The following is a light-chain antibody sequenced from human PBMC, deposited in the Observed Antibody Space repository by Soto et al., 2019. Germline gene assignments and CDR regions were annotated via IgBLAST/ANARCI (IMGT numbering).Light chain of an antibody. V-gene: IGLV2-14*01. J-gene: IGLJ1*01. CDR2: EVS. CDR3: NSYTTSSTYV. Sequence: QSVLTQPASVSGSPGQSITISCTGTNSDVGSYNRVSWYQQPPGTPPKLMIYEVSNRPSGVYNRFSGSKSGNTAFLAISGLQSEDEADYYCNSYTTSSTYVFGTGTKVTVL. CDR1: NSDVGSYNR.